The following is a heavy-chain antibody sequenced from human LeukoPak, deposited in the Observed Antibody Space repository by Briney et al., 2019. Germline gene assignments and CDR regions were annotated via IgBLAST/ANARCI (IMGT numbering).Heavy chain of an antibody. CDR1: GGPFSGYY. Sequence: SETLSLTCAVYGGPFSGYYWSWIRQPPGKGLEWIGEINHSGSTNYNPSLKSRVTISVDTSKNQFSLKLSSVTAADTAVYYCARTVVPAAHDAFDIWGQGTMVTVSS. D-gene: IGHD2-2*01. V-gene: IGHV4-34*01. CDR3: ARTVVPAAHDAFDI. J-gene: IGHJ3*02. CDR2: INHSGST.